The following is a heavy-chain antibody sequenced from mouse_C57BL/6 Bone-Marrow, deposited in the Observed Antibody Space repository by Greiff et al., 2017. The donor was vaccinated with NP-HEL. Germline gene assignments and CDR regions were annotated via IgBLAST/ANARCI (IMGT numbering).Heavy chain of an antibody. CDR3: GREGIYYGNYVYFDY. V-gene: IGHV14-2*01. CDR1: GFNIKDYY. CDR2: IDPEDGET. D-gene: IGHD2-1*01. J-gene: IGHJ2*01. Sequence: VQLQQPGAELVKPGASVKLSCTASGFNIKDYYMHWVKQRTEQGLAWIGRIDPEDGETKYAPKFQGKATITADTSSNTAYLQLSSLTSEDTAVYYCGREGIYYGNYVYFDYWGQGTTLTVSS.